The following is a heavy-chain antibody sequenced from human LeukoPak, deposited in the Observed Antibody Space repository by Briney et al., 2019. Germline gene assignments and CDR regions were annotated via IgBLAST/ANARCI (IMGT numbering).Heavy chain of an antibody. CDR3: AKGLYGSFDY. CDR2: IRYDGSNK. Sequence: GGSLRVSCAASGFTFSSYGMQWVRQAPGKGLEWVAFIRYDGSNKYYADSVKGRFTISRDNSKNTLYLQMNSLRAEDTAVYYCAKGLYGSFDYWGQGTLVTVSS. V-gene: IGHV3-30*02. J-gene: IGHJ4*02. D-gene: IGHD3-10*01. CDR1: GFTFSSYG.